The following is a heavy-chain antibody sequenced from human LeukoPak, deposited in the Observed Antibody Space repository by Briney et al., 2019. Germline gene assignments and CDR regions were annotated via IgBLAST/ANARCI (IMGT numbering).Heavy chain of an antibody. V-gene: IGHV3-21*05. D-gene: IGHD7-27*01. CDR1: GFTFSSYS. CDR3: ARKMGTLGHAFDI. J-gene: IGHJ3*02. Sequence: PGGSLRLSCAAPGFTFSSYSMSWVRQAPGEGLGWVSYISSSSSYIYYADSVKGRFTISRDNAKNSLYLQMNSLRAEDTAVYYCARKMGTLGHAFDIWGQGTMVTVSS. CDR2: ISSSSSYI.